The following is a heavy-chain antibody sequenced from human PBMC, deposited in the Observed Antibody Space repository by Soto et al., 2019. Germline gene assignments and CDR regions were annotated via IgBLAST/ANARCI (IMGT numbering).Heavy chain of an antibody. D-gene: IGHD6-13*01. CDR1: GDAITTSNS. CDR2: IYQTGMT. V-gene: IGHV4-4*02. Sequence: PAETLSLTCGVSGDAITTSNSGTCVRQPAREGLEWVGDIYQTGMTNSNPSLKSRLTMSIDKSKNHLSLKLTSVPAADTAVYYCARYSASGLYYYFALDLWGPGTTVPLSS. CDR3: ARYSASGLYYYFALDL. J-gene: IGHJ6*02.